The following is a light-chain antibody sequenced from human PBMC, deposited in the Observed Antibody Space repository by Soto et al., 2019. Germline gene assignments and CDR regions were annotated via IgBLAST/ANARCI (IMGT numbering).Light chain of an antibody. V-gene: IGLV2-14*01. CDR3: CSFTSITTYV. CDR1: SSDVGAYNY. J-gene: IGLJ1*01. CDR2: EVS. Sequence: QSVLAQPASVSGSLGQSITISCTGTSSDVGAYNYVSWYQRQPGKAPKLMISEVSNRPSGASNRFSGSKSGNTASLIISGLQAEDEADYYCCSFTSITTYVFGTGTKVTVL.